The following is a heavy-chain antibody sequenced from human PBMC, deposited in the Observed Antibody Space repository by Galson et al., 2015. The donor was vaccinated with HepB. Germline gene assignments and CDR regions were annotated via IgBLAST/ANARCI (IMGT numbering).Heavy chain of an antibody. Sequence: ETLSLTCTVPGASVSSSLYYWVWIRQPPEKGLEWIGSVYYTGNTYYTSSLKSRVTISLDMSKNQFSLKVNSVAAADTAVYYCARAAGDSSTYANDFWGQGTQVTVSS. J-gene: IGHJ4*02. D-gene: IGHD5-18*01. CDR3: ARAAGDSSTYANDF. CDR1: GASVSSSLYY. CDR2: VYYTGNT. V-gene: IGHV4-39*07.